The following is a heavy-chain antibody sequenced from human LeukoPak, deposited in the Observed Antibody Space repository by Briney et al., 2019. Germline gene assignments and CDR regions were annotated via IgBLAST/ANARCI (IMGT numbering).Heavy chain of an antibody. V-gene: IGHV4-39*01. CDR1: GGSISSSSYY. D-gene: IGHD6-6*01. J-gene: IGHJ4*02. CDR2: IYYSGST. CDR3: ARKLVGRSSSSLWAASFDY. Sequence: PSETLSLTCTVSGGSISSSSYYWGWIRQPPGKGLEWIGSIYYSGSTYYNPSLKSRVTISVDTSKNQFSLKLSSVTAADTAVYYCARKLVGRSSSSLWAASFDYWGQGTLVTVSS.